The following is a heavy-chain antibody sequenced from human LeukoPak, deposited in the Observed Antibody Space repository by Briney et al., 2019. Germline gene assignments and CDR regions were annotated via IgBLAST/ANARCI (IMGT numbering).Heavy chain of an antibody. D-gene: IGHD2-2*01. Sequence: AVKVSCKGSGYIFTGYYMHWVAQAPVQGVEAMGGIYPDSGDTNYAQKFQGRVTMTRDTSISTAHMELSRLRSDDTAVYYCARANPLYCSSTTCLFDYWGQGTLVTVSS. J-gene: IGHJ4*02. CDR1: GYIFTGYY. CDR3: ARANPLYCSSTTCLFDY. V-gene: IGHV1-2*02. CDR2: IYPDSGDT.